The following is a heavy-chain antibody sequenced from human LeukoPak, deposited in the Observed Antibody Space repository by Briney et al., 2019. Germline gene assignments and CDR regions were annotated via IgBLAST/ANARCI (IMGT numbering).Heavy chain of an antibody. J-gene: IGHJ4*02. D-gene: IGHD5-12*01. Sequence: RASVKVSCKASGYTFTTYAMNWVRQAPGQGLEWMGWINTNTGNPTYAQGFTGRFVFSLDTSVSTAYLQITSLKAEDSAVYYCARSDIEGRAFWGQGTLVTVSS. V-gene: IGHV7-4-1*02. CDR1: GYTFTTYA. CDR3: ARSDIEGRAF. CDR2: INTNTGNP.